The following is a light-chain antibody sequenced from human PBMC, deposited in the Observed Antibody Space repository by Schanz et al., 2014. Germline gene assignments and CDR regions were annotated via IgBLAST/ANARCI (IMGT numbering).Light chain of an antibody. CDR2: GAS. V-gene: IGKV3D-20*02. CDR3: QQRSNWPPLT. Sequence: EIVLTQSPGTLSLSPGERATLSCRASQNVNKYHLAWYQQKPGQAPRLLIYGASIRAIGIPDRFSGSGSGTDFTLTISRLEPEDFAVYYCQQRSNWPPLTFGGGTKVEIK. CDR1: QNVNKYH. J-gene: IGKJ4*01.